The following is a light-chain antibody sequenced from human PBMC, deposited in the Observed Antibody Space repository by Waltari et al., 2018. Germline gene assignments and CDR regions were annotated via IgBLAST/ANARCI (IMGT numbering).Light chain of an antibody. J-gene: IGKJ1*01. CDR3: MQSLQTLWT. CDR2: LGS. Sequence: DIVVTPSPLSLPVTPGEPASISCRSSQSLLHRNGNNYLDWYLQKPGQSPQLLIYLGSNRASGVPDRFSGSGSGTDFTLRISRVEAEDVGVYCCMQSLQTLWTFGQGTKVEIK. V-gene: IGKV2-28*01. CDR1: QSLLHRNGNNY.